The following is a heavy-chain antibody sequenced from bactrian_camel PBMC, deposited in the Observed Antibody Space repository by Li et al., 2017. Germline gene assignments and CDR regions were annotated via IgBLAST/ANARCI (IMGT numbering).Heavy chain of an antibody. Sequence: HVQLVESGGGSVQAGGSVRLSCVTSGGTEDGFYVAWIRQAPGKGREGVASIYTGTDRTYYADSVKGRFAISVDNADNTLYLQMNDLKPEDTAMYTCAAVRACSTVSLQSDTYYYWGQGTQVTVS. J-gene: IGHJ4*01. CDR2: IYTGTDRT. D-gene: IGHD1*01. V-gene: IGHV3S1*01. CDR3: AAVRACSTVSLQSDTYYY. CDR1: GGTEDGFY.